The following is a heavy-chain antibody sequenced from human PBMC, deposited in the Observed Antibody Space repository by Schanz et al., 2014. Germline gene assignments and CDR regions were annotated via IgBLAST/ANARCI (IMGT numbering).Heavy chain of an antibody. CDR2: IHHRGST. D-gene: IGHD2-2*01. CDR1: GGSFSGYY. V-gene: IGHV4-34*01. CDR3: ARGEWSTSQFDY. Sequence: QVQLQQWGAGLLKPSETLSLTCAVYGGSFSGYYWTWIRQPPGKGLEWIGEIHHRGSTNYNPSLKSRVTISMDTSKNQFPLKLSSVTAADTAVYYCARGEWSTSQFDYWGHGTLVTVSS. J-gene: IGHJ4*01.